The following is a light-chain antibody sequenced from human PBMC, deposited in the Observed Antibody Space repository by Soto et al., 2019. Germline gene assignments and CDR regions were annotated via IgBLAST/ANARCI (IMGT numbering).Light chain of an antibody. CDR2: VAS. CDR3: LQHNTYPRT. Sequence: DIQMTQSPSSLSASVGDRVTITCRASQGIRNDLAWYQQKPGKAPKRLIYVASSLQSGVPSRFSGSGSGTEFTLTISSLQPDDFATYYCLQHNTYPRTFGQGTKVEIK. CDR1: QGIRND. V-gene: IGKV1-17*01. J-gene: IGKJ1*01.